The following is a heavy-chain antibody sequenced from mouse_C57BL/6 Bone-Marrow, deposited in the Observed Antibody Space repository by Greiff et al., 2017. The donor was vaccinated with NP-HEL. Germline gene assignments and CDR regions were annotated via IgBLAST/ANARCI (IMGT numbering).Heavy chain of an antibody. D-gene: IGHD2-3*01. Sequence: EVKLVESGGGLVKPGGSLKLSCAASGFTFSDYGMHWVRQAPEKGLEWVAYISSGSSTIYYADTVKGRFTISRDNAKNTLFLQMTSLRSEDTAMYYCARPGYYYFDYWGQGTTLTVSS. CDR2: ISSGSSTI. CDR3: ARPGYYYFDY. V-gene: IGHV5-17*01. J-gene: IGHJ2*01. CDR1: GFTFSDYG.